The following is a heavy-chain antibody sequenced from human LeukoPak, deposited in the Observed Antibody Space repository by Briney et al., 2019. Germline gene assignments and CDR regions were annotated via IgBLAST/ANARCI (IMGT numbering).Heavy chain of an antibody. D-gene: IGHD3-3*02. Sequence: ASVTVSCKASGYTFTGHYLHWLRQAPEQGLPWMGWINPNSGGTDYAQQYQGRVTLTRDTSIPTVYMEPSSLTSNDSAVYYCARAFFNSGFDYWGQGTLVTVSS. CDR3: ARAFFNSGFDY. CDR2: INPNSGGT. V-gene: IGHV1-2*02. CDR1: GYTFTGHY. J-gene: IGHJ4*02.